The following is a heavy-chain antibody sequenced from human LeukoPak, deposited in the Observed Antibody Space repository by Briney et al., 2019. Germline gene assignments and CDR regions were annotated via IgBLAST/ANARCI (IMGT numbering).Heavy chain of an antibody. V-gene: IGHV4-59*01. D-gene: IGHD6-19*01. CDR1: GGSFSGYY. J-gene: IGHJ4*02. CDR3: AREPYSSGWYDY. CDR2: IYYSGST. Sequence: SETLSLTCAVYGGSFSGYYWSWIRQPPGKGLEWIGYIYYSGSTNYNPSLMSRVTISVDTSKNQFSLKLSPVTAADTAVYYCAREPYSSGWYDYWGQGTLVTVSS.